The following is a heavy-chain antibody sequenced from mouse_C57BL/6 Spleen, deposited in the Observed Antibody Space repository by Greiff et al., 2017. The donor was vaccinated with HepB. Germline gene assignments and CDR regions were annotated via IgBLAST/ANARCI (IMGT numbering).Heavy chain of an antibody. CDR2: ISDGGSYT. J-gene: IGHJ2*01. Sequence: VQLKESGGGLVKPGGSLKLSCAASGFTFSSYAMSWVRQTPEKRLEWVATISDGGSYTYYPDNVKGRFTISRDNAKNNLYLQMSHLKSEDTAMYYCAREGVYYGSSYVVFDYWGQGTTLTVSS. CDR3: AREGVYYGSSYVVFDY. CDR1: GFTFSSYA. V-gene: IGHV5-4*01. D-gene: IGHD1-1*01.